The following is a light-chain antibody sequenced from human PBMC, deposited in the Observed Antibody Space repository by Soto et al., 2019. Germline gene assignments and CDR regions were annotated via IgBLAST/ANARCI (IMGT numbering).Light chain of an antibody. CDR1: STDVGGYNY. V-gene: IGLV2-14*01. Sequence: QSALAQPSSVSGSPGQSITISCTGTSTDVGGYNYVSWYQHHPGKSPKLIIYEVSNRPSGVSDRFSGSKYRNKASLIISNLEAEDESDYYCGSYTSTDTPFVFGTGTKVTVL. CDR2: EVS. CDR3: GSYTSTDTPFV. J-gene: IGLJ1*01.